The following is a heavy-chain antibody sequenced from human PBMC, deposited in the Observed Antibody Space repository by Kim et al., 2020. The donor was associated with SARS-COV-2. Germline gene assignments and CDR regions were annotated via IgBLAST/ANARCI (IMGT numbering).Heavy chain of an antibody. D-gene: IGHD2-8*01. Sequence: PSLKRRVTIAVDASKNQFSLQLSSVTAADTAVYYCARRKMVYASDDAFDIWGQGTMVTVSS. CDR3: ARRKMVYASDDAFDI. V-gene: IGHV4-59*08. J-gene: IGHJ3*02.